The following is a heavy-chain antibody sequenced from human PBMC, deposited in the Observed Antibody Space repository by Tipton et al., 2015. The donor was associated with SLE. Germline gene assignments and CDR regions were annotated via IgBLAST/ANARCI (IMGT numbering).Heavy chain of an antibody. D-gene: IGHD5-24*01. Sequence: QLVQSGVEVKKPGESLKISCKGSGYTFSSYWIAWVRQKPGKGLEWMGIIYPGDSDTRYSPSFQGQVTISVDKSISTAYLQWSSLRASDNAMYYCARRDGGLWYFDLWGRGTLVTVSS. CDR2: IYPGDSDT. V-gene: IGHV5-51*03. CDR3: ARRDGGLWYFDL. CDR1: GYTFSSYW. J-gene: IGHJ2*01.